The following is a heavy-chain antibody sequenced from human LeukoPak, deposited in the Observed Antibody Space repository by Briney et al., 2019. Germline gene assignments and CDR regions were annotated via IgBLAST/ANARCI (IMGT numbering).Heavy chain of an antibody. D-gene: IGHD3-22*01. J-gene: IGHJ4*02. CDR2: IYSGGNT. V-gene: IGHV3-53*01. Sequence: GGSLRLSCIVSGFTFSRYVMSWVRQAPGKGLEWVSVIYSGGNTYYTDSVKGRFTISRDNPKNTVFLQMGSLRGEDTAVYYCARCYYDGSGFYYYFDYWGQGTLVTVSS. CDR3: ARCYYDGSGFYYYFDY. CDR1: GFTFSRYV.